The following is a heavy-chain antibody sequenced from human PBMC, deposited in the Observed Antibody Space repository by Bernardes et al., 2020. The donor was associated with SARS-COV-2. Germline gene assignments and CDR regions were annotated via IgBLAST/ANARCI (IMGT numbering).Heavy chain of an antibody. D-gene: IGHD3-3*01. J-gene: IGHJ6*02. CDR2: ISSSSSYI. CDR1: GFTFTSYD. Sequence: GGSLRLSCAVSGFTFTSYDMHWVRQAPGKGLEWVSSISSSSSYIYYADSVKGRFTISRDNAKNSLYLQMNSLRAEDTAVYYCARVLTIFGVVSLDVWGQGTTVTVSS. CDR3: ARVLTIFGVVSLDV. V-gene: IGHV3-21*01.